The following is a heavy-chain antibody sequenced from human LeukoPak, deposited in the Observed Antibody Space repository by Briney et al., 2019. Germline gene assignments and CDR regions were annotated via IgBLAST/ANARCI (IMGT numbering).Heavy chain of an antibody. CDR1: GFTFSNYW. J-gene: IGHJ4*02. CDR2: INQDGSEE. CDR3: VRDGGVSGYDLLDY. D-gene: IGHD5-12*01. Sequence: GGSLRLSCAASGFTFSNYWMSWVRQAPGKGLEWVAHINQDGSEEHYLDSVKARFIISRDNAKNSLSLQMDSLRAEDTAVYYCVRDGGVSGYDLLDYWGQGTLVTVSS. V-gene: IGHV3-7*01.